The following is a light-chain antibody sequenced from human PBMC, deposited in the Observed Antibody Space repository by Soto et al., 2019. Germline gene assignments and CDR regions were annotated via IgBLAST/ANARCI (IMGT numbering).Light chain of an antibody. V-gene: IGLV3-1*01. J-gene: IGLJ2*01. CDR2: QDT. CDR1: KLGDKY. Sequence: SSELTQPPSVSVSPGQTASITCSGDKLGDKYACWYQQKPGQSPVLVIYQDTKRPSGIPERFSGSNSENTATLTISGAQALDEADYYCQAWDSRTVVFGGGTKLTVL. CDR3: QAWDSRTVV.